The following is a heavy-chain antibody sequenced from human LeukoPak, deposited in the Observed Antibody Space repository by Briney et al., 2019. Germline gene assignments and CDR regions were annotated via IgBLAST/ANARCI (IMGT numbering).Heavy chain of an antibody. CDR3: ARVPVEQRWLPNQPTLNYYYGMDV. J-gene: IGHJ6*02. CDR2: IYYSGST. Sequence: SETLSLTCTVSGGSISSSSYYWGWIRQPPGKGLEWIGSIYYSGSTYYNPSLKSRVTISVDTSKNQFSLKLSSVTAADTAVYYCARVPVEQRWLPNQPTLNYYYGMDVWGQGTTVTVSS. V-gene: IGHV4-39*07. D-gene: IGHD5-24*01. CDR1: GGSISSSSYY.